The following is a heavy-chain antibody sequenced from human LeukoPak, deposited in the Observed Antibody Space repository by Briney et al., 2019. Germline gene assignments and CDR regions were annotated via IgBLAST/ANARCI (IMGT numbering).Heavy chain of an antibody. CDR2: ISYDGSNK. CDR1: GFTFSSYA. Sequence: GGSLRLSCAASGFTFSSYAMHWVRQAPGKGLEWVAVISYDGSNKYYADSVKGRFTISRDNSKNTLYLQMNSLRAEDTAVYYCARPGGVSGVNGDYYYGMDVWGQGTTVTVSS. J-gene: IGHJ6*02. CDR3: ARPGGVSGVNGDYYYGMDV. V-gene: IGHV3-30-3*01. D-gene: IGHD2-8*02.